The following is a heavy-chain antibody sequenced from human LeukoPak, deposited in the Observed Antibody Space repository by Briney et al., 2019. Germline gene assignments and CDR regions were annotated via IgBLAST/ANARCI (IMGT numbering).Heavy chain of an antibody. CDR2: INTYTGNP. V-gene: IGHV7-4-1*02. CDR1: GYIFNSFA. J-gene: IGHJ4*02. Sequence: ASVKVSCKASGYIFNSFAMHWVRQAPGQGLEWMGWINTYTGNPTYAQGFTGRFVFSLDTSVSTAYLQISSLKAEDTAVYYCARGYYPGYYDSSGTDYWGQGTLVTVSS. D-gene: IGHD3-22*01. CDR3: ARGYYPGYYDSSGTDY.